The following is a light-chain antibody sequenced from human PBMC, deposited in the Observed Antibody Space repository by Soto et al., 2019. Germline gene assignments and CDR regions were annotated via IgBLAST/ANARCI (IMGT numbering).Light chain of an antibody. CDR2: GAS. Sequence: IPLTQSPSSLSASVGDRVTITCRASQGISSNLAWYQQKPGSAPKLLIFGASTLQSGVPSRFSGSGSGTEFSLTISSLQPEDFAIYFCQQLEIFAPPWTFGQGTKVEIK. V-gene: IGKV1-9*01. J-gene: IGKJ1*01. CDR1: QGISSN. CDR3: QQLEIFAPPWT.